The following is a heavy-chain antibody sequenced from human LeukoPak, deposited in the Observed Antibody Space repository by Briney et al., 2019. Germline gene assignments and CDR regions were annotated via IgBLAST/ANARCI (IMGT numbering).Heavy chain of an antibody. Sequence: ASVKVSCKASGYTFTSYGISWVRQAPGQGFEWVGWISPYNGNTNYAQKLQGRVTMTTDTSTSTAYMELRSLRSDDTAVYYCARERELGNWFDPWGQGTLVTVSS. D-gene: IGHD7-27*01. CDR2: ISPYNGNT. V-gene: IGHV1-18*01. CDR1: GYTFTSYG. J-gene: IGHJ5*02. CDR3: ARERELGNWFDP.